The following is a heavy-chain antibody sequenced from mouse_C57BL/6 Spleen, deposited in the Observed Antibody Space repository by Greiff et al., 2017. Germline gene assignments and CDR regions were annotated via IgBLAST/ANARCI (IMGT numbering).Heavy chain of an antibody. V-gene: IGHV5-17*01. CDR2: ISSGSSTI. Sequence: EVQVVESGGGLVKPGGSLKLSCAASGFTFSDYGMHWVRQAPEKGLEWVAYISSGSSTIYYADTVKGRFTISRDNAKNTLFLQMTSLRSEDTAMYYWARSRGYYGSSFAYWGQGTLVTVSA. D-gene: IGHD1-1*01. CDR3: ARSRGYYGSSFAY. CDR1: GFTFSDYG. J-gene: IGHJ3*01.